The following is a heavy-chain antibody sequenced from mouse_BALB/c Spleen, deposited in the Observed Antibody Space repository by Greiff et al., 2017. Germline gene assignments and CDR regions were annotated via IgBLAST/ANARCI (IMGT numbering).Heavy chain of an antibody. CDR3: ARSYYGSLRGYFDV. CDR2: ISSGSSTI. D-gene: IGHD1-1*01. Sequence: EVKLMESGGGLVQPGGSRKLSCAASGFTFSSFGMHWVRQAPEKGLEWVAYISSGSSTIYYADTVKGRFTISRDNPKNTLFLQMTSLRSEDTAMYYCARSYYGSLRGYFDVWGAGTTVTVSS. J-gene: IGHJ1*01. CDR1: GFTFSSFG. V-gene: IGHV5-17*02.